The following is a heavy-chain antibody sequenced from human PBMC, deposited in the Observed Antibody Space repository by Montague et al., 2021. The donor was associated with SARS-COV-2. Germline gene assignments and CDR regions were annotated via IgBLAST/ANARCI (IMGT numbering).Heavy chain of an antibody. CDR3: ARIPVCSKYYFDF. V-gene: IGHV6-1*01. D-gene: IGHD2-2*01. J-gene: IGHJ4*02. CDR2: TYYRSKWYN. Sequence: CAISGDSVSSNIATWNWIRQSPSRGLEWLGRTYYRSKWYNDYAEXVKSRITIDPDTSKHQFSLHLNSVTPEDTAVYYCARIPVCSKYYFDFWGQGTLVTVSS. CDR1: GDSVSSNIAT.